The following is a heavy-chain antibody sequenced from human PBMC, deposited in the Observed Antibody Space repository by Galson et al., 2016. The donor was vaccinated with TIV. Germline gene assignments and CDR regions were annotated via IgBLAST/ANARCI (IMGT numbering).Heavy chain of an antibody. D-gene: IGHD3-3*01. V-gene: IGHV3-21*06. CDR1: GFTFSSYG. CDR3: ARDYDFWSGHSWGY. J-gene: IGHJ4*02. Sequence: SLRLSCAASGFTFSSYGMSWVRQTPGTGLEWVSSISRGSNFIFYADSVKGRFAISRDDAENSLLLDMNSLRADDTAVYYCARDYDFWSGHSWGYWGQGTLVTVSS. CDR2: ISRGSNFI.